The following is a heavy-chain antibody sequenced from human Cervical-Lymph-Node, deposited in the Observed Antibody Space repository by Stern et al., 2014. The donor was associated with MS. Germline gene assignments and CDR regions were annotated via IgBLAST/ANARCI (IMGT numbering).Heavy chain of an antibody. CDR1: GFSFNKYG. V-gene: IGHV3-33*01. CDR2: TWDDGTNK. CDR3: ARDRWYTSGWYHYGMDV. J-gene: IGHJ6*02. Sequence: QVQLVESGGGVVQPGRSLRLSCVASGFSFNKYGMHWVRQAPGKGLAGVAFTWDDGTNKYYGDSVKGRFTISRDDLKSTVHLQMNSLRAEDTAVYYCARDRWYTSGWYHYGMDVWGQGTTVTVSS. D-gene: IGHD6-19*01.